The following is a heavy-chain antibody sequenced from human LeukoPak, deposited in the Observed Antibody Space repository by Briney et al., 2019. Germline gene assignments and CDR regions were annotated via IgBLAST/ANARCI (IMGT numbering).Heavy chain of an antibody. Sequence: GGSLRLSCAASGFNFITYCLSCVRQAPGKGLEWVSSISTSSAYTSYADSVKGRFTISRDNAKNSLYLQMNSLRAADTSVDYCARDLWFGSGNPQDTFLANDHWGEGTLVTVSS. J-gene: IGHJ5*02. CDR3: ARDLWFGSGNPQDTFLANDH. D-gene: IGHD3-10*01. CDR1: GFNFITYC. CDR2: ISTSSAYT. V-gene: IGHV3-21*01.